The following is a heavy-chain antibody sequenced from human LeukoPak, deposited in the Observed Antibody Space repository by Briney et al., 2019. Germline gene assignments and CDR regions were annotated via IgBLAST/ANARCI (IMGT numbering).Heavy chain of an antibody. J-gene: IGHJ4*02. V-gene: IGHV4-59*01. CDR2: MYDTGST. Sequence: PSETLSLTCTVSGGSINTYFWTWIRQPPGKGLEWIRYMYDTGSTSYNPSLKSRVTISVDTSKNHFSLKLSSVTAADAAMYYCARGTPQWYFDYWGQGTLVTVSS. CDR1: GGSINTYF. CDR3: ARGTPQWYFDY. D-gene: IGHD2-15*01.